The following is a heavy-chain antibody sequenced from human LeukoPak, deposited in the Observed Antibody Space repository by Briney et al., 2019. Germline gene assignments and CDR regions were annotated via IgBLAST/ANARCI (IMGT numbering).Heavy chain of an antibody. Sequence: GGSLRLSCAASGFTFRTYAMSWVREAPEKGLEGVSGLSDSCGKTYYADSVKGRFTISGDNSKNTLYLQMNSLRAEDTAVYYCAKAMGSSGYSDWDYWGQGTLVIVSS. CDR3: AKAMGSSGYSDWDY. V-gene: IGHV3-23*01. D-gene: IGHD3-22*01. CDR2: LSDSCGKT. CDR1: GFTFRTYA. J-gene: IGHJ4*02.